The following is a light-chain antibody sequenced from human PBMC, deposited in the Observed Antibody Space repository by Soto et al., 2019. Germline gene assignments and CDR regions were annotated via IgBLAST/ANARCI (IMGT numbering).Light chain of an antibody. CDR3: AAWDDSLNGWV. CDR2: SDN. CDR1: SSNIGSNT. V-gene: IGLV1-44*01. Sequence: QSVLTQPPSASGTPGQRVTISCSGGSSNIGSNTVNWYQQLPGTAPKLLIYSDNQRPSGVPDRFSGSKSGTSASLAISWLQSEDEAEYYCAAWDDSLNGWVFGGGTKLTVL. J-gene: IGLJ3*02.